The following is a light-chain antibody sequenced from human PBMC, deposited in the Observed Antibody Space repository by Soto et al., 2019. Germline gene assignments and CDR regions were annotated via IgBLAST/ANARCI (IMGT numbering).Light chain of an antibody. Sequence: DIQMTQSPSTLSASVGDRVIITCRASESLSSWLSWYQQKPGKAPKLLIYKASSLQSGVPSRFSGSGSGTEFTLTISSLQPDDFATYYCQQYNSYSPVTFGPGTKVDIK. V-gene: IGKV1-5*03. CDR3: QQYNSYSPVT. J-gene: IGKJ3*01. CDR2: KAS. CDR1: ESLSSW.